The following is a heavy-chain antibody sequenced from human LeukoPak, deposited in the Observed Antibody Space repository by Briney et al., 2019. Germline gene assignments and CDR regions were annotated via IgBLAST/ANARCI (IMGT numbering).Heavy chain of an antibody. V-gene: IGHV3-48*01. CDR1: GFTFSTYS. CDR3: AKEEINWDAVRYFDY. D-gene: IGHD1-20*01. CDR2: ISGSSSSSDGGAI. Sequence: GGSLRLSCTASGFTFSTYSMNWVRQAPGRGLEWVSYISGSSSSSDGGAIQYADSVKGRFTISRDNDKNTLYLQMNSLRAEDTAVYYCAKEEINWDAVRYFDYWGQGALVTVSS. J-gene: IGHJ4*02.